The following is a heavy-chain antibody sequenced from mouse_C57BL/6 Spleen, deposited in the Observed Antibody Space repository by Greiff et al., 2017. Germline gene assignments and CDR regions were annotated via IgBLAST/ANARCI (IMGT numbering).Heavy chain of an antibody. CDR1: GYSFTGYF. J-gene: IGHJ3*01. Sequence: VQLQQSGPELVKPGDSVKISCKASGYSFTGYFMNWVMQSPGQSLEWIGRINPYNGDTFYNQKFKGKATLTVDKSSSTAYMELRSLTSEDSAVYDCARTDYGNPWFAYWGKGTLVTVSA. D-gene: IGHD2-1*01. V-gene: IGHV1-20*01. CDR2: INPYNGDT. CDR3: ARTDYGNPWFAY.